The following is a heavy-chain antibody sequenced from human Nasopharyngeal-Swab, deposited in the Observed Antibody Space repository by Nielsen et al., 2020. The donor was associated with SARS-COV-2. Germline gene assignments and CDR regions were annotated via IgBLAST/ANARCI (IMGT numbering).Heavy chain of an antibody. J-gene: IGHJ4*02. V-gene: IGHV1-69*01. Sequence: SVKVSCKASGGTFSSYAIRWVRQAPGQGLEWMGGINPIFGTANYAQKFQGRVTSTADESTSTAYMELRSLRSEDTAVYYCARNTSRRAAHYWGQGTLVTVSS. CDR3: ARNTSRRAAHY. D-gene: IGHD6-13*01. CDR2: INPIFGTA. CDR1: GGTFSSYA.